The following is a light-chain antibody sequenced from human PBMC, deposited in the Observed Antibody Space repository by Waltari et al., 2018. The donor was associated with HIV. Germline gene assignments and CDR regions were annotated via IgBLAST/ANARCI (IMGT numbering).Light chain of an antibody. V-gene: IGKV4-1*01. J-gene: IGKJ4*01. Sequence: DIVQLPSPDSLVVSLDGTTTISCTSSRTIFYSSDNQNYLAWYLQRPGQSPKVLSFWASTRAFGVPDRFSGSGSGTEFSLTLSSLQADDVGIYYCQQYYTVPPTFGGGTKVEI. CDR1: RTIFYSSDNQNY. CDR3: QQYYTVPPT. CDR2: WAS.